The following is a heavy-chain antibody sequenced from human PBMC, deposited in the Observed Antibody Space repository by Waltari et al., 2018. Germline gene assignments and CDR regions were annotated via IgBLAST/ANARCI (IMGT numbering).Heavy chain of an antibody. D-gene: IGHD3-3*01. CDR3: ARGRRRSSTCYGVCDWFDP. V-gene: IGHV1-8*01. J-gene: IGHJ5*02. CDR1: GYTFSDFD. Sequence: QVQLVQSGAEVKKPGASVKVSCKASGYTFSDFDINWVRQAAGQGLEWMGWENPNKGETGYAQKFQGRVVMTRDTSRSTAYLDLSSLRSEDTAVYYCARGRRRSSTCYGVCDWFDPWGQGTLVTVSS. CDR2: ENPNKGET.